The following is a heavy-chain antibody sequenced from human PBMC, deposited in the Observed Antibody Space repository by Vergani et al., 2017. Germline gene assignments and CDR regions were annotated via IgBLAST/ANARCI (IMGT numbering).Heavy chain of an antibody. D-gene: IGHD2-15*01. V-gene: IGHV3-23*04. CDR2: ISGSGGST. CDR1: GFTFSSYA. Sequence: VQLVESGGGLVQPGGSLRLSCAASGFTFSSYAMSWVRQAPGKGLEWVSAISGSGGSTYYADSVKGRFTISRDNSKNTLYLQMNSLRAEDTAVYYCAKADIVVVVAANYFDYWGQGTLVTVSS. CDR3: AKADIVVVVAANYFDY. J-gene: IGHJ4*02.